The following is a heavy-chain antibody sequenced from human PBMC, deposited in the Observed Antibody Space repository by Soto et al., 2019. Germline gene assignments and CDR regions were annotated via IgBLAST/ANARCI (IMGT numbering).Heavy chain of an antibody. V-gene: IGHV3-48*02. CDR1: GFTFNSYS. Sequence: GGSMRLSCAASGFTFNSYSMNWVRQAPGKGLEWVSYITSSSSTIYYADSVKGRFTISRDNAKNSLYLQMNSLRDEDTAVYYCASVSPPSGSYYLDYWGQGTLVTVSS. D-gene: IGHD1-26*01. J-gene: IGHJ4*02. CDR2: ITSSSSTI. CDR3: ASVSPPSGSYYLDY.